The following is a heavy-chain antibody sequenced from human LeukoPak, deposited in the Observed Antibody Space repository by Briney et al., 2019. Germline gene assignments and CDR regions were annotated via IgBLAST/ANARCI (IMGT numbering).Heavy chain of an antibody. Sequence: PETLSLTCAVYGGSFSGYYWSWIRQPPGKGLEWIGEINHSGSTNYNPSLKSRVTISVDTSKNQFSLKPSSVTAADTAVYYCARFPPHSRAAAAGTLYHRGAFDIWGQGTMVTVSS. CDR1: GGSFSGYY. J-gene: IGHJ3*02. D-gene: IGHD6-13*01. CDR3: ARFPPHSRAAAAGTLYHRGAFDI. V-gene: IGHV4-34*01. CDR2: INHSGST.